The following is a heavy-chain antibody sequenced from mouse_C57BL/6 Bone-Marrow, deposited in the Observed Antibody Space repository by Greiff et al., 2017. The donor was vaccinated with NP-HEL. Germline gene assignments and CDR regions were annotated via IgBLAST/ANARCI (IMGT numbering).Heavy chain of an antibody. CDR1: GYSITSGYY. Sequence: ESGPGLVKPSQSLSLTCSVTGYSITSGYYWNWIRQFPGNKLEWMGYISYDGSNNYNPSLKNRISITRDTSKNQFFLKLNSVTTEDTATYYCARDRAFITTVGGFAYWGQGTLVTVSA. CDR2: ISYDGSN. D-gene: IGHD1-1*01. CDR3: ARDRAFITTVGGFAY. J-gene: IGHJ3*01. V-gene: IGHV3-6*01.